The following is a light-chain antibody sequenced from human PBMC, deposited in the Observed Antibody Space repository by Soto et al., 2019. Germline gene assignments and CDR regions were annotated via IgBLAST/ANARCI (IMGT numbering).Light chain of an antibody. Sequence: QLVLTQPPSVSGTPGQTVTISCSGSSSNIGTNYVYWYQQLPGRAPKLLIYRNIQRPSGVPDRFSGSESGSSASLAISGLRSEDEADYYCAARDDSLGGLFGGGTKLTVL. CDR2: RNI. CDR1: SSNIGTNY. J-gene: IGLJ3*02. CDR3: AARDDSLGGL. V-gene: IGLV1-47*01.